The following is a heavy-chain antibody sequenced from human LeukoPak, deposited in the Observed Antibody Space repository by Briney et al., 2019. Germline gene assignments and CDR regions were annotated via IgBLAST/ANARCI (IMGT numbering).Heavy chain of an antibody. D-gene: IGHD3-16*01. V-gene: IGHV3-30*18. CDR1: GFTFSTYW. J-gene: IGHJ4*02. CDR2: ISYDGSNK. Sequence: GGSLRLSCAASGFTFSTYWMIWVRQAPGKGLEWVAVISYDGSNKHYADSVKGRFTISRDNSKNTLYLQMNSLRAEDTAVYYCAKDYNYGYGYYFDYWGQGTLVTVSS. CDR3: AKDYNYGYGYYFDY.